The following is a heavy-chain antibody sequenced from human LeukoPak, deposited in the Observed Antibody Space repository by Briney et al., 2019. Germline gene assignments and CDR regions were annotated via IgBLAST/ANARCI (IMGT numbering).Heavy chain of an antibody. J-gene: IGHJ6*02. Sequence: ASVKVSCKTSGYTFTSYAMNWVRQAPGQGLEWMGWINTNTGNPTYAQGFTGRFVFSLDTSVSTAYLQISSLKAEDTAVYYCARDGGSGWTYYYYGMDVWGQGTTVTVSS. CDR3: ARDGGSGWTYYYYGMDV. CDR1: GYTFTSYA. D-gene: IGHD6-19*01. CDR2: INTNTGNP. V-gene: IGHV7-4-1*02.